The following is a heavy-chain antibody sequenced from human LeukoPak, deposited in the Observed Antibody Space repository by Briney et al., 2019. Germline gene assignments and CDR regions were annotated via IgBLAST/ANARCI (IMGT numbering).Heavy chain of an antibody. V-gene: IGHV1-46*01. CDR3: AREQSVVPAANNWFDP. CDR1: GYTFTSYY. J-gene: IGHJ5*02. CDR2: INPSGGST. Sequence: ASVKVSCRASGYTFTSYYMHWVRQAPGQGLEWMGIINPSGGSTSYARKFQGRVTMTRDTSTSTVYMELSSLRSEDTAVYYCAREQSVVPAANNWFDPWGQGTLVTVSS. D-gene: IGHD2-2*01.